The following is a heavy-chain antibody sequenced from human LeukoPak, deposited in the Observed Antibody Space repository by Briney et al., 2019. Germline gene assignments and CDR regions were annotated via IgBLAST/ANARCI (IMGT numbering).Heavy chain of an antibody. V-gene: IGHV7-4-1*02. D-gene: IGHD6-13*01. J-gene: IGHJ5*02. CDR1: GYTFTSYA. CDR2: INTNTGNP. Sequence: ASVTVSCKASGYTFTSYAMNWVRQAPGQGLEWMGWINTNTGNPTYAQGFTGRFVFSLDTSVSTAYLQISSLKAEDTAVYYCARGPRRIAAAHNWFDPWGQGTLVTVSS. CDR3: ARGPRRIAAAHNWFDP.